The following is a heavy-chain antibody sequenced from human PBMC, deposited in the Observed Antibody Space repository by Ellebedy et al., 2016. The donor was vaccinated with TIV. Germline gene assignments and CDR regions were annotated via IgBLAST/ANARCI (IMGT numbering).Heavy chain of an antibody. Sequence: GESLKISCKGSGNSFTSYWIGWVRQMPGKGLEWMGIIYPGNSETRYSPSFQGQVTISADKSINTVYLHWSSLKASDTAIYYCARPGGRVAGWYYFDYWGQGTLVTVSS. V-gene: IGHV5-51*01. J-gene: IGHJ4*02. D-gene: IGHD6-19*01. CDR2: IYPGNSET. CDR1: GNSFTSYW. CDR3: ARPGGRVAGWYYFDY.